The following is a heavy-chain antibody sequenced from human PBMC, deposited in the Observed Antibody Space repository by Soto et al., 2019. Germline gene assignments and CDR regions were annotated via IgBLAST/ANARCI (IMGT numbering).Heavy chain of an antibody. D-gene: IGHD2-21*02. Sequence: PSETLSLTCAVYGGSFSGYYWSWIRQPPGKGLEWIGEINHSGSTNYNPSLKSRVTISVDTSKNQFSLKLSSVTAADTAVCYCAREEKTETQHFDYWGQGTLVTVSS. J-gene: IGHJ4*02. CDR2: INHSGST. CDR3: AREEKTETQHFDY. CDR1: GGSFSGYY. V-gene: IGHV4-34*01.